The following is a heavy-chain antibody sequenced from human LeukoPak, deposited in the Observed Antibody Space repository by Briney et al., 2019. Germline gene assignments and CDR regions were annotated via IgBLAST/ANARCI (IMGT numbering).Heavy chain of an antibody. J-gene: IGHJ4*02. D-gene: IGHD3-3*01. CDR2: IYHSGST. Sequence: SETLSLTCAVSGYSISSGYYWGWIRQPPGKGLEWIGSIYHSGSTYYNPSLKSRVTISVDTSKNQFSLKLSSVTAADTAVYYCASRYDFWSGYYPFDYWGQGTLVTVSS. V-gene: IGHV4-38-2*01. CDR3: ASRYDFWSGYYPFDY. CDR1: GYSISSGYY.